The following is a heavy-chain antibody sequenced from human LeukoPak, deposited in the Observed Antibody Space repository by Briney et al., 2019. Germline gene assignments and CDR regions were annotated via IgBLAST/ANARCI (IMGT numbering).Heavy chain of an antibody. CDR1: GFTFTNAW. CDR2: IRNKADGETT. J-gene: IGHJ6*02. Sequence: GGSLRLSCAASGFTFTNAWMSWVRLAPGKGLEWVGRIRNKADGETTDYAAPVKGRFTISRDDSRTALYLQMNDLKTEDTAVYCCTTGLRYCSGGSCYQYYYYGLDVWGQGTTVTVSS. V-gene: IGHV3-15*01. D-gene: IGHD2-15*01. CDR3: TTGLRYCSGGSCYQYYYYGLDV.